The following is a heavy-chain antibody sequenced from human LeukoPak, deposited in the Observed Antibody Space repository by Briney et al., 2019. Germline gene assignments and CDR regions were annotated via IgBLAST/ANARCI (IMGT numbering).Heavy chain of an antibody. Sequence: GGSLRLSCAASGFTVSRNFMSWVRQAPGKGLEWVSVVYSGGNTYYADYVKGRFTISRDNSKNTLYLQMNNLRAEDTALYPCAGGRLPVLGAFDIWGQGTMVTVSS. J-gene: IGHJ3*02. V-gene: IGHV3-66*01. D-gene: IGHD3-16*01. CDR2: VYSGGNT. CDR1: GFTVSRNF. CDR3: AGGRLPVLGAFDI.